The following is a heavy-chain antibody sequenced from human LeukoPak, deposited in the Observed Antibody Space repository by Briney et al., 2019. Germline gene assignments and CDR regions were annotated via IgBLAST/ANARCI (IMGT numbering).Heavy chain of an antibody. D-gene: IGHD3-3*01. CDR2: ISGSGGST. J-gene: IGHJ4*02. CDR3: AKDRGITIFGVVVTTPAFFDY. V-gene: IGHV3-23*01. Sequence: GGSLRLSCAASGFTFSSYAMSWVRQAPGKGLEWVSAISGSGGSTYYADSVKGRFTISRDNSKNTLYLQMNSLRAEDTAVYYCAKDRGITIFGVVVTTPAFFDYWGQGTLVTVSS. CDR1: GFTFSSYA.